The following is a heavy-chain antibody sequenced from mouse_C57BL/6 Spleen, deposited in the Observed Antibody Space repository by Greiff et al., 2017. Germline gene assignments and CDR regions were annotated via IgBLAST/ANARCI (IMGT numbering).Heavy chain of an antibody. Sequence: QVQLQQSGPGLVQPSQSLSITCTVSGFSLTSYGVHWVRQSPGKGLEWLGVIWGGGSTDYNAAFMSRLSISKYNSKSQVFFKMNSLQADDTAIDYCARKHYDYAGYAVAYWGQGTSVTVSS. J-gene: IGHJ4*01. V-gene: IGHV2-2*01. CDR2: IWGGGST. CDR3: ARKHYDYAGYAVAY. D-gene: IGHD2-4*01. CDR1: GFSLTSYG.